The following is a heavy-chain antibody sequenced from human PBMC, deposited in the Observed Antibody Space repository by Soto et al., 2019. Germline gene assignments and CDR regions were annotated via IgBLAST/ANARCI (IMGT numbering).Heavy chain of an antibody. CDR3: ATLYMVRGVRTFDY. CDR1: GGSISSGGYY. V-gene: IGHV4-31*03. CDR2: IYYTGST. D-gene: IGHD3-10*01. J-gene: IGHJ4*02. Sequence: QVQLQESGPGLVKPSQTLSLTCTVSGGSISSGGYYWSWIRQHPGKGLEWIGYIYYTGSTYYNPSLKSRVTISVDPSKNQFSLKLSSETAADTAVYYCATLYMVRGVRTFDYWGQGTLVTVSS.